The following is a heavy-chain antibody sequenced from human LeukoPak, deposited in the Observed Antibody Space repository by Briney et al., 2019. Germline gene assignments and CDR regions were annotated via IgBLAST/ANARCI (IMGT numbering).Heavy chain of an antibody. D-gene: IGHD3-10*01. Sequence: SETLSLTCTVSGGSISSYYWSWIRQPPGKGLEWIGYIYYSGSTNYNPSLKSRVTISVDTSKNQFSLKLSSVTAADTAVYYCARHTTDYYGSGSYSTPFDYWGQGTLVTVSS. CDR2: IYYSGST. CDR3: ARHTTDYYGSGSYSTPFDY. J-gene: IGHJ4*02. V-gene: IGHV4-59*01. CDR1: GGSISSYY.